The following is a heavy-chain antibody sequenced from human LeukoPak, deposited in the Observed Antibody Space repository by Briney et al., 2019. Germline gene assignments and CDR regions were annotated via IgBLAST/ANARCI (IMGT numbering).Heavy chain of an antibody. CDR2: IWYDGSDK. J-gene: IGHJ3*01. Sequence: PGGSLRLSCAASGFTFSTYAMHWVRQAPGKGLEWVAVIWYDGSDKYYADSVKGRFTISRDNSKNTLYLQMNSLRAEDTAMYYCAREQKPNAFDVWGQGTMVTVS. CDR1: GFTFSTYA. CDR3: AREQKPNAFDV. V-gene: IGHV3-33*01.